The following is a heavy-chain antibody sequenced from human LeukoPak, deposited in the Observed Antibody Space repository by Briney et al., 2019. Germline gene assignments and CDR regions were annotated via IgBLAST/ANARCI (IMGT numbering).Heavy chain of an antibody. CDR2: ISSSSNTI. D-gene: IGHD4-17*01. CDR1: GFTFSSYS. J-gene: IGHJ3*02. CDR3: ARSVGDYAFGDI. Sequence: PGGSLRLSCAASGFTFSSYSMNWVRQAPGKGLEWVSYISSSSNTIYYADSMKGRFTISRDNAKNSLYLQMNSLRAEDTAVYYCARSVGDYAFGDIWGQGTMVTVSS. V-gene: IGHV3-48*04.